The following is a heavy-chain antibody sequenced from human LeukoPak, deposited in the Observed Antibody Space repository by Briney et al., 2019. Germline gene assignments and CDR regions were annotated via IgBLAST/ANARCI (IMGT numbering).Heavy chain of an antibody. J-gene: IGHJ4*02. CDR1: GFTFNNYA. CDR2: ISSSGGST. Sequence: GGSPRLSCATSGFTFNNYAMSWVRQAPGKGLEWVSAISSSGGSTFYADSVKGRFSISRDNSNNTLYLQMNSLRAEDTAVYYCAKRTGRDTREYWGQGTRVTVSS. CDR3: AKRTGRDTREY. V-gene: IGHV3-23*01. D-gene: IGHD5-18*01.